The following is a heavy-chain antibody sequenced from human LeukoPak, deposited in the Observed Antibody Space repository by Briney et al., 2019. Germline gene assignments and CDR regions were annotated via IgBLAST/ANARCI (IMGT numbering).Heavy chain of an antibody. CDR2: IRFDGSNE. CDR1: GFTFSSFG. V-gene: IGHV3-30*02. J-gene: IGHJ6*03. Sequence: GGSLRLSCAASGFTFSSFGMHWVRLAPGKGLEWVAFIRFDGSNEYYADPVKGRFTVFRDASKNTLYLQMNSLRAEDTAIYYCAKGPDKSYYFYYMGVWGKGTTVTVSS. CDR3: AKGPDKSYYFYYMGV. D-gene: IGHD3-9*01.